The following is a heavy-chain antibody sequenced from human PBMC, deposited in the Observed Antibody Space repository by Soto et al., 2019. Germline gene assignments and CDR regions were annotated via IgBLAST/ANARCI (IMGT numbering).Heavy chain of an antibody. CDR3: PSPSRYSYGRN. CDR2: ISGSGGST. D-gene: IGHD5-18*01. Sequence: GGSLRLSYAVSGLTFSSYAMSCVRQAPGKGLEWVSAISGSGGSTYYADSVKGRFTISRDNSKNTLYLQMNSLRAEDTAVYYCPSPSRYSYGRNWGQGTLVTVSS. V-gene: IGHV3-23*01. CDR1: GLTFSSYA. J-gene: IGHJ4*02.